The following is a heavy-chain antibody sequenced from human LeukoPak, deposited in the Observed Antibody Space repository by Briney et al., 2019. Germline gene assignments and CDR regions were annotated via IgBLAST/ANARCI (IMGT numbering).Heavy chain of an antibody. Sequence: SGTLSLTCAVSGGSISSSNWWSWVRQPPGKGLEFIGEIFHSGSTNYNPSLKSRVTLSVDKSKNQFSLKLTSVTAADTAVYCCATTFNWAFDYWGQGTLVTVSS. D-gene: IGHD7-27*01. CDR2: IFHSGST. CDR1: GGSISSSNW. J-gene: IGHJ4*02. V-gene: IGHV4-4*01. CDR3: ATTFNWAFDY.